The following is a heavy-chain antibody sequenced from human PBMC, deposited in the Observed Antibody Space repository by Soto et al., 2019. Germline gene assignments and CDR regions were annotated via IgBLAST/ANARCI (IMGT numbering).Heavy chain of an antibody. D-gene: IGHD4-17*01. CDR3: ARARLRAVYAFDF. J-gene: IGHJ3*01. V-gene: IGHV4-31*03. CDR2: IYYNGNT. CDR1: CVSITSGAYY. Sequence: SETLSLTCTLSCVSITSGAYYWTWVRQHPGKGLEWIGYIYYNGNTYFSPSLKSRLTISIDTSKNQFSLKLSSVTAADTAMYYCARARLRAVYAFDFWGQGTMVTVSS.